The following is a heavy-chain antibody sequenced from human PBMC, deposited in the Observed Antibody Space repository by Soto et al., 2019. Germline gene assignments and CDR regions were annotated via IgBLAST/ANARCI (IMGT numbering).Heavy chain of an antibody. CDR3: ARHRGGWYYWFDP. D-gene: IGHD6-19*01. CDR1: GGSISSYY. CDR2: IYYSGST. J-gene: IGHJ5*02. V-gene: IGHV4-59*08. Sequence: TSETLSLTCTVSGGSISSYYWSWIRQPPGKGLEWIGYIYYSGSTNYNPSLKSRVTISVDTSKNQFSLKLSPVTAADTAVYYCARHRGGWYYWFDPWGQGTLVTVSS.